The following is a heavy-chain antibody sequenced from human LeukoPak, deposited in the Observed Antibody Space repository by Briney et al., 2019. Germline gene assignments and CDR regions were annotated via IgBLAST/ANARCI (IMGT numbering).Heavy chain of an antibody. CDR1: GFTFSNYT. D-gene: IGHD3-22*01. J-gene: IGHJ4*02. CDR2: ISNNGGST. V-gene: IGHV3-64*01. Sequence: GGSLRLSSAASGFTFSNYTMHWVRQAPGKGLEYISAISNNGGSTYYANSVKGRFSISRDNSKNTLYLQMRSLRAEDMALYYCARGISMILVPTSFDYWGQGTLVAVSS. CDR3: ARGISMILVPTSFDY.